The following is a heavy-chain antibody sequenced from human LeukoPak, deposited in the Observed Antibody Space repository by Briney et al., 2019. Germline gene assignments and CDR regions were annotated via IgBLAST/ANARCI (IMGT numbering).Heavy chain of an antibody. Sequence: PGGTLRLSCAASGFTFSSYGMSWVRQAPGKGLEWVSAISGSGGSTYYADSVKGRFTISRDNAKNSLYLQMNSLRAEDTAVYYCARWGGAYGSGSYSGYYYYYYMDVWGKGTTVTISS. CDR2: ISGSGGST. CDR3: ARWGGAYGSGSYSGYYYYYYMDV. V-gene: IGHV3-23*01. D-gene: IGHD3-10*01. CDR1: GFTFSSYG. J-gene: IGHJ6*03.